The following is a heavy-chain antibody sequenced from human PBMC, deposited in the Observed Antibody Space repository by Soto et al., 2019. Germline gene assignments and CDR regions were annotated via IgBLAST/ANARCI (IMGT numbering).Heavy chain of an antibody. V-gene: IGHV5-51*01. Sequence: PGESLKISCKGSGYSFTSYWIGWVRQMPGKGLEWMGIIYPGDSDTRYSPSFQGQVTISADKSISTAYLQWSSLKASDTAMYYCARHRDDILTGSNKPPRYYYGMDVWGKGTTVTVSS. CDR2: IYPGDSDT. J-gene: IGHJ6*04. CDR3: ARHRDDILTGSNKPPRYYYGMDV. CDR1: GYSFTSYW. D-gene: IGHD3-9*01.